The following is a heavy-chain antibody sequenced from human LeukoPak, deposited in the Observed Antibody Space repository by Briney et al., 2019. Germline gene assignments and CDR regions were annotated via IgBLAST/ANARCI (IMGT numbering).Heavy chain of an antibody. CDR3: ARDSPFGCN. Sequence: GGSLRLSCAASGFTFSSYWMSWVRQAPGKGLEWVANLKQDGSEKNYVDSVKGRFTISRDNAKNSLYLQMNNLRAEDTAVYYCARDSPFGCNWGQGTLATVSS. V-gene: IGHV3-7*01. D-gene: IGHD2-15*01. J-gene: IGHJ4*02. CDR2: LKQDGSEK. CDR1: GFTFSSYW.